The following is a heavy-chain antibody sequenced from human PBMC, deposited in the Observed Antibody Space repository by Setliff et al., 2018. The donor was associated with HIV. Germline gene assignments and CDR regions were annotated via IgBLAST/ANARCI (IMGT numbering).Heavy chain of an antibody. CDR1: GGSLSGDY. CDR2: THHSGST. J-gene: IGHJ4*02. CDR3: ARESPSSSWFYFDF. Sequence: PSETLSLTCAVYGGSLSGDYWSWIRQPPGKGLEWIGETHHSGSTNYNPSLKSRVTVSVDTSKNQFSLKLGSVTAADTAVYYCARESPSSSWFYFDFWGQGTLVTVSS. V-gene: IGHV4-34*01. D-gene: IGHD6-13*01.